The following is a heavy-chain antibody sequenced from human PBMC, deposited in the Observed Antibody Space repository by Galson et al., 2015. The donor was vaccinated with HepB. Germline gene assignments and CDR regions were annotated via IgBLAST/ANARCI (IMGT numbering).Heavy chain of an antibody. D-gene: IGHD3-10*01. Sequence: SVKVSCKASGYAFTSYGISWVRQAPGQGLEWMGWISAYNGNTNYAQKLQGRVTMTTDTSTSTAYMELRSLRSDDTAVYYCARDMVRYYGSGSASGHNWFDPWGQGTLVTVSS. J-gene: IGHJ5*02. V-gene: IGHV1-18*01. CDR3: ARDMVRYYGSGSASGHNWFDP. CDR2: ISAYNGNT. CDR1: GYAFTSYG.